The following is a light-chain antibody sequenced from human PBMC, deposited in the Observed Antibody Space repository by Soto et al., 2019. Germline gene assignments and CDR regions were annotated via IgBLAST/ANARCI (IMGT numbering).Light chain of an antibody. Sequence: SYELTQPPSVSVAPGKTASISCGGNDIGSKGVHWYQQKPGQAPVLVIYSDTDLPPVITERFSGSNSANLATLTISRVEAGDEADYYCLVWDSGSAHVVFGGGAKLTV. CDR1: DIGSKG. V-gene: IGLV3-21*01. CDR3: LVWDSGSAHVV. CDR2: SDT. J-gene: IGLJ2*01.